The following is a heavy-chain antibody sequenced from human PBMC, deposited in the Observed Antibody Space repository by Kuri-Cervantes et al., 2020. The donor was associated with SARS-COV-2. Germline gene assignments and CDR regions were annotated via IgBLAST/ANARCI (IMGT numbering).Heavy chain of an antibody. J-gene: IGHJ4*02. CDR1: GYTFTGYY. Sequence: ASVKVSCKASGYTFTGYYMHWVRQAPGQGLEWMGIINPSGGSTSYAQKFQGRVTMTRDTSTSTVYMELSSLRSEDTAVCYCARGPLYSSGWYGLGPLGVPFSIDYWGQGTLVTVSS. V-gene: IGHV1-46*01. D-gene: IGHD6-19*01. CDR3: ARGPLYSSGWYGLGPLGVPFSIDY. CDR2: INPSGGST.